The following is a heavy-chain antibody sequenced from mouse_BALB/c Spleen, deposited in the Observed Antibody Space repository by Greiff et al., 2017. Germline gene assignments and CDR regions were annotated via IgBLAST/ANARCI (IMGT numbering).Heavy chain of an antibody. J-gene: IGHJ2*01. D-gene: IGHD1-2*01. CDR2: INSNGGST. CDR3: ARDGVLRLLAY. CDR1: GFTFSSYG. Sequence: EVQGVESGGGLVQPGGSLKLSCAASGFTFSSYGMSWVRQTPDKRLELVATINSNGGSTYYPDSVKGRFTISRDNAKNTLYLQMSSLKSEDTAMYYCARDGVLRLLAYWGQGTTLTVSS. V-gene: IGHV5-6-3*01.